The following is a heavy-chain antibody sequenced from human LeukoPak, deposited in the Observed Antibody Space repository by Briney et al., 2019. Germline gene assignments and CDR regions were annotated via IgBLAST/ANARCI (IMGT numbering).Heavy chain of an antibody. CDR3: ARYDSIGFSLEL. D-gene: IGHD3-22*01. CDR2: IYYTGTT. V-gene: IGHV4-59*01. CDR1: GGPINNYY. J-gene: IGHJ4*02. Sequence: SETLSLTCTVSGGPINNYYWSWIRQPPGKGLEWIGYIYYTGTTKTNPSLKNRVTMSVDTSGTQFSLRLSSVTAADTAVYYCARYDSIGFSLELWGRGTLVTVSS.